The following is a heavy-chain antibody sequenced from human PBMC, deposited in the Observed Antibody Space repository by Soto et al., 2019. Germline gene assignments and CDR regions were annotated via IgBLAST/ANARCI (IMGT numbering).Heavy chain of an antibody. CDR1: AFTFSNYA. D-gene: IGHD6-13*01. CDR3: ARRQISPPTRGAASARGAMDV. CDR2: ISGDGGSS. V-gene: IGHV3-23*01. Sequence: GGSLRLSCAASAFTFSNYAMTWVRLAPGKGLEWVSSISGDGGSSYYAVSVKGRFTISRDNSRNTLYLQMSSLRAEDTAVYYCARRQISPPTRGAASARGAMDVWGQGTTVTVSS. J-gene: IGHJ6*02.